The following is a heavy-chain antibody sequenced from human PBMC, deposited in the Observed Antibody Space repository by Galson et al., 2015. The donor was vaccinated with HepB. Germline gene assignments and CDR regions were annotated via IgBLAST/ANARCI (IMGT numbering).Heavy chain of an antibody. CDR2: VDPNSGGT. D-gene: IGHD3-16*01. CDR1: GYSFTGYY. V-gene: IGHV1-2*02. Sequence: SVKVSCKASGYSFTGYYIHWVRQAPGQGLDWMGWVDPNSGGTDYGQKFPGRVSMTRDTSISTVHMELSSLRSDDTAVYYCARDHSFRGVRGNDAFDIWGQGTMVTVSS. CDR3: ARDHSFRGVRGNDAFDI. J-gene: IGHJ3*02.